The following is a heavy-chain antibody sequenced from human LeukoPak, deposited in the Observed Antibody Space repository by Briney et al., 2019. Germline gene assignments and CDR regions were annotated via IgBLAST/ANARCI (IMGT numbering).Heavy chain of an antibody. D-gene: IGHD2-2*01. CDR1: GFTFSSYS. Sequence: GGSLRLSCAASGFTFSSYSMSWVRQAPGKGLEWVSSISSSSSYIYYADSVEGRFTISRDNAKNSLYLQMNSLRAEDTAVYYCAKGASDIVVVTSIYYFDYWGQGTLVTVSS. J-gene: IGHJ4*02. CDR2: ISSSSSYI. V-gene: IGHV3-21*01. CDR3: AKGASDIVVVTSIYYFDY.